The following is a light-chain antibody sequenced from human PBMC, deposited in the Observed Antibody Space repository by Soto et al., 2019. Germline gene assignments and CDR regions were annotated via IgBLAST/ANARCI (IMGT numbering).Light chain of an antibody. V-gene: IGKV3-15*01. Sequence: EIVMTQSPATLSVSPGERATLSCRASQSVSSNLAWYQQKPGQAPRLPIYGASTRATGIPARFSGSGSGTEFTLTISSRQSEDSAVYYCQQYNNWPPGLTFGGGTKVEIK. CDR3: QQYNNWPPGLT. CDR2: GAS. CDR1: QSVSSN. J-gene: IGKJ4*01.